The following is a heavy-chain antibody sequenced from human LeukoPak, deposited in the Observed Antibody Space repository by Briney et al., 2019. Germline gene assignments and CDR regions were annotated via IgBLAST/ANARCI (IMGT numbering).Heavy chain of an antibody. CDR2: MKQDGSEK. Sequence: GGSLRLSCAASGFTFSSYSMNWVRQAPGKGLEWVANMKQDGSEKYYVDSVKGRFTISRDNAKNSLYLQMSSLRAKDTAVYYCARVRDGYKPPKLSSYYYMDVWGKGTTVTISS. CDR1: GFTFSSYS. V-gene: IGHV3-7*01. D-gene: IGHD5-24*01. CDR3: ARVRDGYKPPKLSSYYYMDV. J-gene: IGHJ6*03.